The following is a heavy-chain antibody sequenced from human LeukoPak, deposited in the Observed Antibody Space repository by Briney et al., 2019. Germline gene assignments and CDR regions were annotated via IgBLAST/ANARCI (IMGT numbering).Heavy chain of an antibody. J-gene: IGHJ5*02. CDR2: INPTGGST. CDR3: ARDRGDIVLMVYGNNWFDP. V-gene: IGHV1-46*01. Sequence: ASVKVSCKASGYTFPSYFMHWVRQAPGQGLEWMGIINPTGGSTTYAQKFQGRVTITADESTSTAYMELSSLRSEDTAVYYCARDRGDIVLMVYGNNWFDPWGQGTLVTVSS. CDR1: GYTFPSYF. D-gene: IGHD2-8*01.